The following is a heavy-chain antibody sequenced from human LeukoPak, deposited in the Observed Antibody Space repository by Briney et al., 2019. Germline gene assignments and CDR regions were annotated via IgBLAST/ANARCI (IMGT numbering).Heavy chain of an antibody. J-gene: IGHJ4*02. D-gene: IGHD6-19*01. CDR3: ARGRPGSGWSFDC. CDR2: INPSGGTT. CDR1: GYTFTTYY. V-gene: IGHV1-46*01. Sequence: ASVKVSCKTSGYTFTTYYMHWVRQAPGQGLEWMGIINPSGGTTNYAQKFQGRVTMTRDTSTTTLYMELSSLRSEDTAVYYCARGRPGSGWSFDCWGQGTLVTVSS.